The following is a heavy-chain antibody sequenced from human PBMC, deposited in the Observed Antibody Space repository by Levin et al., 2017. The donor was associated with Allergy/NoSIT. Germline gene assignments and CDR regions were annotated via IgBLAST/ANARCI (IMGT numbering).Heavy chain of an antibody. CDR3: ARGTNCTNGVCHPLPGTNWYFDL. CDR2: TYYRSKWYN. D-gene: IGHD2-8*01. V-gene: IGHV6-1*01. J-gene: IGHJ2*01. Sequence: SQTLSLTCAISGDSVSSNSAAWNWIRQSPSRGLEWLGRTYYRSKWYNDYAVSVKSRITINPDTSKNQFSLQLNSVTPEDTAVYYCARGTNCTNGVCHPLPGTNWYFDLWGRGTLVTVSS. CDR1: GDSVSSNSAA.